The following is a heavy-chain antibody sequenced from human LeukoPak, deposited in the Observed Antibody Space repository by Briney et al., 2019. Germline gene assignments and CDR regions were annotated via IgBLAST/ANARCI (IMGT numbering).Heavy chain of an antibody. V-gene: IGHV3-53*01. CDR1: GFTVSSNS. CDR3: ARRAGAYSHPYDY. J-gene: IGHJ4*02. CDR2: IYSDNT. Sequence: GGSLRLSCTVSGFTVSSNSMSWVRQAPGKGLEGVSFIYSDNTHYLDSVKGRFTISRDNSKNTLYLQMASLRAEDTAVYYCARRAGAYSHPYDYWGQGTLVTVSS. D-gene: IGHD4/OR15-4a*01.